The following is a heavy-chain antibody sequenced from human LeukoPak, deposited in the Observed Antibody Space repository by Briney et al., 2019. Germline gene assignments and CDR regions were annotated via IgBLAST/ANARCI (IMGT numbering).Heavy chain of an antibody. D-gene: IGHD3-9*01. Sequence: KSSETLSLTCTVSGGSISSGSYYWSWIRQPAGKGLEWIGRIYTSGSTNYNPSLKSRVTISVDTSKNQFSLKLSSVTAADTAVYYCARDGTTYDILTGYYNYFDYWGQGTLVTVSS. CDR3: ARDGTTYDILTGYYNYFDY. CDR1: GGSISSGSYY. CDR2: IYTSGST. J-gene: IGHJ4*02. V-gene: IGHV4-61*02.